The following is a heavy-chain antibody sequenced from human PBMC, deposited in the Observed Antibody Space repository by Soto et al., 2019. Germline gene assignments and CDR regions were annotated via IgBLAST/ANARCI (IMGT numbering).Heavy chain of an antibody. D-gene: IGHD3-9*01. V-gene: IGHV3-48*04. CDR1: GFTFSSYS. CDR2: IFVSSTTI. Sequence: VQLVESGGGLVQPGGSLRLSCVASGFTFSSYSMVWVRQAPGKGLEWIAYIFVSSTTIHYADSVKGRFTVSRDNTQNSLFLLMNSLRAEDTAIYYCARDKDWAFDYWGQGTQVIVSS. J-gene: IGHJ4*02. CDR3: ARDKDWAFDY.